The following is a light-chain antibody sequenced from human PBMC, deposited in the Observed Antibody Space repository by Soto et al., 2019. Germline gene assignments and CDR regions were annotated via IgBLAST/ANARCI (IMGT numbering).Light chain of an antibody. CDR1: QDIRNY. J-gene: IGKJ4*01. CDR2: TSS. CDR3: QKHDGAPLT. V-gene: IGKV1-27*01. Sequence: DIQMTQSPSSLSASVGDRVTITCRASQDIRNYLSWYQQKPGKVPKLLIHTSSTLQSGVSSRFSGSGSGTHVTLTISSLQPEDVATYYCQKHDGAPLTFGGGTKVEIK.